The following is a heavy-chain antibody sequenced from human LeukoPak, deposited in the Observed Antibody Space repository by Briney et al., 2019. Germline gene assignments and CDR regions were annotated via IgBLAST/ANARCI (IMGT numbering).Heavy chain of an antibody. CDR1: GFTFSSYG. D-gene: IGHD3-9*01. CDR3: AKDLNDILTGYYSSFDY. Sequence: GGTLRLSCAASGFTFSSYGMSWVRQAPGKGLEWVSAISGSGGSTYYADSVKGRFTISRDNSKNTLYLQMNSLRAEDTAVYYCAKDLNDILTGYYSSFDYWGQGTLVTVSS. V-gene: IGHV3-23*01. J-gene: IGHJ4*02. CDR2: ISGSGGST.